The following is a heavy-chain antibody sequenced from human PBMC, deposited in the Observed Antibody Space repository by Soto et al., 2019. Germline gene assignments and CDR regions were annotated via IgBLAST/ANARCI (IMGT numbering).Heavy chain of an antibody. Sequence: PSETLSLTCAASGYSISSGYYWGWIRQPPGKGLEWIGSIYHSGSTYYNPSLKSRVTISVDTSKNQFSLKLSSVTAADTAVYYCARDTYYYDSSGLNWFDPWGQGTLVTVSS. CDR3: ARDTYYYDSSGLNWFDP. V-gene: IGHV4-38-2*01. CDR2: IYHSGST. J-gene: IGHJ5*02. CDR1: GYSISSGYY. D-gene: IGHD3-22*01.